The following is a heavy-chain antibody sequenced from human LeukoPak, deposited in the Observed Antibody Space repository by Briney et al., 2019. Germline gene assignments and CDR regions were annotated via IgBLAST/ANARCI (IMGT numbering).Heavy chain of an antibody. CDR2: IYYSGST. V-gene: IGHV4-59*08. CDR1: GGSISSYY. D-gene: IGHD1-26*01. CDR3: ARQGGSYYEDAFDI. Sequence: SETLSLTCTVSGGSISSYYWSWIRQPPGKGLEWIGYIYYSGSTNYNPSLKSRVTISVDTSKNQFSLKLSSVTAADTAVYYCARQGGSYYEDAFDIWGQGTMVTVSS. J-gene: IGHJ3*02.